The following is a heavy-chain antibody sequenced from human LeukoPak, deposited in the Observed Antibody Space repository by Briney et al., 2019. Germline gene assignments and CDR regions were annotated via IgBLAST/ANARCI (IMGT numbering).Heavy chain of an antibody. V-gene: IGHV4-39*01. D-gene: IGHD3-22*01. CDR1: GGSISSSSYY. CDR3: ARQEYFYDRSGYYPDY. Sequence: SETLSLTCTVSGGSISSSSYYWGWVRQPPGRGVEWVGSIYYSGSTYYNPSLKSRVTISVDTSKNQFSLKLSSVTAADTAVYYCARQEYFYDRSGYYPDYWGQGTLVTVSS. J-gene: IGHJ4*02. CDR2: IYYSGST.